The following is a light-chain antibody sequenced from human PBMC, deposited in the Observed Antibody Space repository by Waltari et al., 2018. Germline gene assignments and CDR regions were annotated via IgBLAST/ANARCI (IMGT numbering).Light chain of an antibody. CDR1: SNNVGNQG. J-gene: IGLJ6*01. Sequence: QAGLTQPPSVSKGLRQTATLTCTGNSNNVGNQGAAWLQQHQGHPPKLLSYRNNNRPSGSSERFSESRSGITASLTITGLQPEDEADYYCSAWDSSLSARVFGSGTKVTVL. V-gene: IGLV10-54*04. CDR2: RNN. CDR3: SAWDSSLSARV.